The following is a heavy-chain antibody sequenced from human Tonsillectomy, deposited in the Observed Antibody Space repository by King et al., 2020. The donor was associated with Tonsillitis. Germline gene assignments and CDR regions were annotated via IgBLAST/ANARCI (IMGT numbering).Heavy chain of an antibody. D-gene: IGHD3-22*01. CDR3: AKEKGAGYYDSGRGAFDI. CDR1: AFIFSNYA. CDR2: PSSSSSRI. V-gene: IGHV3-21*01. Sequence: VQLVESGGGLVKPGGSLRLSCATSAFIFSNYALTWVRQAPGKGLEWVSSPSSSSSRILHAASVKGRFTISRDSAKNSLYLQMNSLRVEDTAVYYCAKEKGAGYYDSGRGAFDIWGQGTMVTVSS. J-gene: IGHJ3*02.